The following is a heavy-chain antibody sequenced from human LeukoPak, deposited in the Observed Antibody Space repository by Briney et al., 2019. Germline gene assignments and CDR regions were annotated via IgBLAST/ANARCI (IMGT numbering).Heavy chain of an antibody. CDR1: GFPFSSYW. V-gene: IGHV3-21*01. CDR3: ARDAVGDSSGYYPC. CDR2: ISSSSYI. Sequence: GGSLRLSCVASGFPFSSYWMTWVRQAPGKGLEWVSSISSSSYIYYADSVKGRFTISRDNAKNSLYLQMNSLRAEDTAVYYCARDAVGDSSGYYPCWGQGTLVTVSS. D-gene: IGHD3-22*01. J-gene: IGHJ4*02.